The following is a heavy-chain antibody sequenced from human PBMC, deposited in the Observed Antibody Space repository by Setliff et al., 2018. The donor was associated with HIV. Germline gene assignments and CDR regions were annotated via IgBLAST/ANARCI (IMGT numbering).Heavy chain of an antibody. CDR1: GFTFSNYS. CDR3: VKLYYYDSSGYGGVSTDS. D-gene: IGHD3-22*01. V-gene: IGHV3-21*01. CDR2: ISASATYI. Sequence: GGSLRLSCAASGFTFSNYSMNWVRQTPGKGLEWVSSISASATYIYYADSVKGRFAISRDNSKNTLFLQMSSLRPEDTAVYYCVKLYYYDSSGYGGVSTDSWGQGTLVTVSS. J-gene: IGHJ4*02.